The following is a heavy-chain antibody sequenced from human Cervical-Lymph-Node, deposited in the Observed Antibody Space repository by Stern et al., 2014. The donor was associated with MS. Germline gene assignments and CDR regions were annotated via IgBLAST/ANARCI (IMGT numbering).Heavy chain of an antibody. CDR3: TTHKGYPDY. Sequence: EVQLVESGGGLVKPGGSLRLSCAASGFTFSNAWMTWVRQAPGKGLEWVGRIKSDTDGGTTDYAAPGKSRFTRSRDDSKNTLYLQMNSLKTEDTAVYYCTTHKGYPDYWGQGTLVTVSS. J-gene: IGHJ4*02. V-gene: IGHV3-15*01. CDR2: IKSDTDGGTT. D-gene: IGHD5-18*01. CDR1: GFTFSNAW.